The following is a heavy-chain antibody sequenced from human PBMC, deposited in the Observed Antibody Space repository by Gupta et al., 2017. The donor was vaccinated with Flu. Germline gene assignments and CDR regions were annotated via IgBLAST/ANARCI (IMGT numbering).Heavy chain of an antibody. Sequence: QVQLQESGPGLVKLSETLSLTCTVSGDFVRGGYWSWVRQSPEETLEWIGFINHIGGTNYNPSLRGRVAISKDTAKNQFSLRLSSVTAADTAVYYCVRQAYFHDSRGYPMHYFDCWGQGTLVAVSS. D-gene: IGHD3-22*01. CDR1: GDFVRGGY. CDR3: VRQAYFHDSRGYPMHYFDC. V-gene: IGHV4-59*08. J-gene: IGHJ4*02. CDR2: INHIGGT.